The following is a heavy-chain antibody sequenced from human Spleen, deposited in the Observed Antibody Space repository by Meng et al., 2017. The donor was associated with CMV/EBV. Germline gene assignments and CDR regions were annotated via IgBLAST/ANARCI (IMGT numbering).Heavy chain of an antibody. CDR3: ARTYSGYDRFDY. CDR1: GYTLTSYY. J-gene: IGHJ4*02. V-gene: IGHV1-18*04. CDR2: ISAYNGNT. D-gene: IGHD5-12*01. Sequence: QVQLVQSGAEWKKPGAEVKVSCKASGYTLTSYYMHWMRQAPGQGLEWMGWISAYNGNTNYAQKLQGRVTMTTDKSTNTAYMELRSLRSDDTAVYYCARTYSGYDRFDYWGQGTLVTVSS.